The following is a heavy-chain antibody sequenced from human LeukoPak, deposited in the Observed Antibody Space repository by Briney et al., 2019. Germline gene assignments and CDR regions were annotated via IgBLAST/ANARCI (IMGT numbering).Heavy chain of an antibody. CDR2: INSDSNYI. J-gene: IGHJ3*02. CDR1: GLTFRSYS. D-gene: IGHD3-10*01. CDR3: AVAYYYGPGDAFDI. Sequence: GGSLRLSCAASGLTFRSYSMNWVRQAPGKGLEWVSSINSDSNYIYYADSVQGRFTISRDNAKNSLYLQMNSLRAEDTAVYYCAVAYYYGPGDAFDIWGQGTKVTVSS. V-gene: IGHV3-21*01.